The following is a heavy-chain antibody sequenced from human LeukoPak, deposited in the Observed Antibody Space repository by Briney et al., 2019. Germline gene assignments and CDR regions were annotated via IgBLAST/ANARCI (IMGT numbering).Heavy chain of an antibody. CDR2: INWNGGST. Sequence: GGSLRLSCAASGFTFDDYGMSWVRQAPGKGLEWVSGINWNGGSTGYADSVKGRFTISRDNAKNSLYLQMNSLRAEDTALYYCAREQPAMVTFRPPYYYYMDVWGKGTTVTVSS. D-gene: IGHD5-18*01. V-gene: IGHV3-20*04. CDR1: GFTFDDYG. J-gene: IGHJ6*03. CDR3: AREQPAMVTFRPPYYYYMDV.